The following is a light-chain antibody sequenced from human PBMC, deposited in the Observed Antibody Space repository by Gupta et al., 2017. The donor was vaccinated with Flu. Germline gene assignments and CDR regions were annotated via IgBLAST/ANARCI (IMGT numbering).Light chain of an antibody. CDR3: QVLDSSNDVGV. CDR2: DDR. CDR1: GIGSKI. V-gene: IGLV3-21*02. Sequence: GETARNTCGGDGIGSKIVDWYQQKAGQSPVLFVYDDRGRSSGIPERISGSNYGNTATITISRVEAGDEADYYCQVLDSSNDVGVFGGGTKLTVL. J-gene: IGLJ3*02.